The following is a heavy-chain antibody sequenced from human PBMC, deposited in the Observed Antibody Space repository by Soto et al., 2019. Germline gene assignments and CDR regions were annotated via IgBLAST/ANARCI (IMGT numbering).Heavy chain of an antibody. Sequence: ASVKVSCKASGYTFTSYAMHWVRQAPGQRLEWMGWINAGNGNTKYSQKFQGRVTITRDTSASTAYMELSSLRSEDTAVYYCVMGELSLPYFDYWGQGTLVTVSS. D-gene: IGHD3-16*02. V-gene: IGHV1-3*01. J-gene: IGHJ4*02. CDR2: INAGNGNT. CDR3: VMGELSLPYFDY. CDR1: GYTFTSYA.